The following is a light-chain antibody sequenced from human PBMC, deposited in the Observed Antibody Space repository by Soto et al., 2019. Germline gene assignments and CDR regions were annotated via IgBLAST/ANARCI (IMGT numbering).Light chain of an antibody. CDR3: QQWHSYPYT. CDR2: QGS. Sequence: DIQMTQSPSTLSASVGDRVTITCRASQSISTSLAWYQRKPGKPPKLLIYQGSILEGGVPSRFSGSGSGTEVPLTISSLQPDDFATYYCQQWHSYPYTFGQGTELEIK. CDR1: QSISTS. J-gene: IGKJ2*01. V-gene: IGKV1-5*03.